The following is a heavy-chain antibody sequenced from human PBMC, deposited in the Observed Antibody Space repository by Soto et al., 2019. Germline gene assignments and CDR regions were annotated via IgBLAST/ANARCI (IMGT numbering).Heavy chain of an antibody. J-gene: IGHJ4*02. D-gene: IGHD6-19*01. Sequence: EVHLSESGGGVVQPGGSLRLSCVVSGFTFSAYAMDWVRQAPGKGLEWVSEISATGGTTNYADSVKGRYTISRDNSNNTLYLQLTSLRAEDTARFYCAKASSAWYGSKNYYFDSWGQGALVTVSS. V-gene: IGHV3-23*01. CDR1: GFTFSAYA. CDR3: AKASSAWYGSKNYYFDS. CDR2: ISATGGTT.